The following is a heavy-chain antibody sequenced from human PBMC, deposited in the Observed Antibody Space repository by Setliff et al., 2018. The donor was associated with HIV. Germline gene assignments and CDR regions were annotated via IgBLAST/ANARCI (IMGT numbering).Heavy chain of an antibody. CDR1: GGTFGRFG. J-gene: IGHJ5*02. V-gene: IGHV1-69*05. CDR3: ARSVHSLYGDYATYFDP. D-gene: IGHD4-17*01. CDR2: IIPTFTRA. Sequence: SVKVSCKASGGTFGRFGFSWVRQAPGQGLEWMGGIIPTFTRANYAQKFQARVIITTDKSTSTAFMELTSLTSEDTAVYYCARSVHSLYGDYATYFDPWGQGTLVTVSS.